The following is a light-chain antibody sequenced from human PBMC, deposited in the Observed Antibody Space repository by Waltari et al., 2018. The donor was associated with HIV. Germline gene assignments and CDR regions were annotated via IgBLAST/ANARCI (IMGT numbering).Light chain of an antibody. J-gene: IGLJ3*02. CDR1: SSNIGFNI. CDR2: TNK. V-gene: IGLV1-44*01. CDR3: AAWDDSLNGLV. Sequence: QSVLAQPPSASGTPGQRVTISCSGSSSNIGFNIVNWYQQLPGAAPKLLIYTNKQRPSGVPDRFSGSKSGTSASLAISGLQSEDEADYYCAAWDDSLNGLVFGGGTKLTVL.